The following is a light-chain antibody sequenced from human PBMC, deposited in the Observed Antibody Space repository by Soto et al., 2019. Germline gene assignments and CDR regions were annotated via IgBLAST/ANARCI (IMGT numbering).Light chain of an antibody. CDR2: SDN. J-gene: IGLJ1*01. CDR3: ATWDDSLNGYV. Sequence: QSVLTQPPSTSGAPGQRVTISCSGSSSNIGSNTVNWYQQQLPGTAPKLLIYSDNQRPSGVPDRFSGSRSGTSASLAISGLQSEDEADYYCATWDDSLNGYVFGTGTKVTVL. V-gene: IGLV1-44*01. CDR1: SSNIGSNT.